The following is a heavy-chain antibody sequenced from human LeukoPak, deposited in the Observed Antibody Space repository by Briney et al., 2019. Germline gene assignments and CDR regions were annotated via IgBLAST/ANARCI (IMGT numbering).Heavy chain of an antibody. CDR1: GFTFSSYA. V-gene: IGHV3-23*01. CDR3: AKLYTSRWYNDY. D-gene: IGHD6-13*01. J-gene: IGHJ4*02. Sequence: GGSLRLSCAASGFTFSSYAMSWVRQAPGKGLEWVSALSNIGSCTSYADSVKGRFTISRDNSKNTLYLQMNSLRAEDTAVYYCAKLYTSRWYNDYWGQGTLVTVSS. CDR2: LSNIGSCT.